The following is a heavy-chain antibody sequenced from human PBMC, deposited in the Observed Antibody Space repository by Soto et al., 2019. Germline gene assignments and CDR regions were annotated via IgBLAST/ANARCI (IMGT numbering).Heavy chain of an antibody. CDR3: ARVYNWNYVDY. D-gene: IGHD1-20*01. CDR2: IYHSGST. J-gene: IGHJ4*02. CDR1: GGSISSGGYS. V-gene: IGHV4-30-2*01. Sequence: PSETLSLTCAVSGGSISSGGYSWSWIRQPPGKGLEWIGYIYHSGSTYYNPSLKSRVTISVDRSKNQFSLKLSSVTAADTAVYYCARVYNWNYVDYWGQGTLVTVSS.